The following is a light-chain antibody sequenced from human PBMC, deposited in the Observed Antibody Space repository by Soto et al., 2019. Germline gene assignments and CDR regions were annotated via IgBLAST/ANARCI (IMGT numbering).Light chain of an antibody. Sequence: QSALTQPPSASGSPGQSVTISCTGTSSDVGGYNFVSWYQQHPGKAPKLMIYELNKRPSGVPDRFSGSKSGNTASLTVSGLQAEDEADYYCSSYAGSNNYVFGTGTKVNVL. CDR2: ELN. V-gene: IGLV2-8*01. J-gene: IGLJ1*01. CDR3: SSYAGSNNYV. CDR1: SSDVGGYNF.